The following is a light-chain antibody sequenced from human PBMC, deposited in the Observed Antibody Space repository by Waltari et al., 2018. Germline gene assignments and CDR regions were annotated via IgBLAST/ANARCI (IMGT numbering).Light chain of an antibody. CDR2: DVN. V-gene: IGLV2-11*01. Sequence: QSALTQPRSVSGSPGQSVTISCTGTSSDVGRYNYVSWYQQHPGKDPKLIIYDVNKRPSGVPVRFSGSKSGNTASLTISGLQADDESDYYCCSYAGGYYVFGTGTEVAVL. J-gene: IGLJ1*01. CDR3: CSYAGGYYV. CDR1: SSDVGRYNY.